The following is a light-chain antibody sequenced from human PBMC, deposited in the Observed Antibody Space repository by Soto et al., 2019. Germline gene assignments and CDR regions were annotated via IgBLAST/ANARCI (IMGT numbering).Light chain of an antibody. CDR3: QQYNSYLT. V-gene: IGKV1-5*01. CDR1: QSISSW. J-gene: IGKJ1*01. CDR2: DAS. Sequence: DIQMTESPSALSASVGDRVRITCRASQSISSWLAWYQQKPGKAPKLLIYDASSLESGVPSRFSGSGSGTEFTLTISSLQPDDFATYYCQQYNSYLTFGQGTKVDIK.